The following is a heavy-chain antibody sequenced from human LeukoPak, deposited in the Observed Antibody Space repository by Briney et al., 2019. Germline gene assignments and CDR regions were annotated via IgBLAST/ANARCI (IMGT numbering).Heavy chain of an antibody. Sequence: SETLSLTCAVYGGSFSGYYWSWIRQPPGKGLEWIGEIDHSGSTNYNPSLKSRVTISVDTSKNQFSLKLSSVTAADTAVYYCARGTTPDYWGQGTLVTVSS. CDR1: GGSFSGYY. J-gene: IGHJ4*02. D-gene: IGHD1-14*01. V-gene: IGHV4-34*01. CDR3: ARGTTPDY. CDR2: IDHSGST.